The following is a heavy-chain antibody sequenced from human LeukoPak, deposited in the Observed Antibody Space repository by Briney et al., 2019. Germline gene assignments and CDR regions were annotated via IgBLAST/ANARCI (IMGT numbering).Heavy chain of an antibody. D-gene: IGHD1-1*01. CDR1: GFAITDHH. J-gene: IGHJ4*02. CDR2: IKQDGSET. CDR3: ARDHNYAFDN. Sequence: PGGSLRLSCAASGFAITDHHMDWVRQAPGKGLEYVANIKQDGSETYYVDSVKGRFTISRDNAKNSLYLQMNSLRVEDTAVYYCARDHNYAFDNWGQGTLVTVSS. V-gene: IGHV3-7*01.